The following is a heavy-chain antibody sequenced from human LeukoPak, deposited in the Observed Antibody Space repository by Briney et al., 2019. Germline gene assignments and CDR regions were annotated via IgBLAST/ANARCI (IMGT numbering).Heavy chain of an antibody. V-gene: IGHV4-34*01. CDR2: INHSGSS. D-gene: IGHD2-21*02. CDR3: AMTNKKSLMVTRGIDY. Sequence: SETLSLTCAVFGGSFSGYFWSWIRQPPGKGLEWIGEINHSGSSNYNPSLKSRVTISVDASKNQFSLKVSSVTAADTAMYYCAMTNKKSLMVTRGIDYWGQGTQVTVSS. CDR1: GGSFSGYF. J-gene: IGHJ4*02.